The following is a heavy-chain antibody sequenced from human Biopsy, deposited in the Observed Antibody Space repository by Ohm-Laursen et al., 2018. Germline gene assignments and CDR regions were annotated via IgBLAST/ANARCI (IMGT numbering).Heavy chain of an antibody. Sequence: SLRLSCTAAGFTFSDYAMHWVRQAPGKGLEWVAIITHDGSKTYYADSVEGRFTISRDQFKSTVYLQLNSLRTEDTAIYYCTKERRGWYSERWGQGTLVTVSS. CDR2: ITHDGSKT. J-gene: IGHJ4*02. V-gene: IGHV3-30*18. CDR3: TKERRGWYSER. CDR1: GFTFSDYA. D-gene: IGHD6-19*01.